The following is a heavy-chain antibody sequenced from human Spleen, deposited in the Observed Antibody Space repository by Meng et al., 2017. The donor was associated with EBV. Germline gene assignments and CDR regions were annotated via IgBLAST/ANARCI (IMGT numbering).Heavy chain of an antibody. J-gene: IGHJ2*01. CDR3: ARTITRVGFDL. V-gene: IGHV4-61*01. CDR2: IYYSGST. CDR1: GGSVSSGSLY. Sequence: QVQLQQWGAGLVXXXXXLXLPCTVSGGSVSSGSLYWSWLRQPPGKGLEWIGYIYYSGSTNYNPSLKSRVTISVDTSKNQFSLKLSSVTAADTAVYYCARTITRVGFDLWGRGTLVTVSS. D-gene: IGHD5-24*01.